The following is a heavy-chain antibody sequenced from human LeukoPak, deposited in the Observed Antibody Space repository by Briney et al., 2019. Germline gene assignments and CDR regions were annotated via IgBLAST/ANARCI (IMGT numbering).Heavy chain of an antibody. CDR3: ARGRGIRYSGSYDFDY. J-gene: IGHJ4*02. CDR2: ISSSSSYI. V-gene: IGHV3-21*01. D-gene: IGHD1-26*01. Sequence: TGGSLRLSCAASGFTFSSYSMNWARQAPGKGLEWVSSISSSSSYIYYADSVKGRFTISRDNAKNTLYLQMNSLRAEDTAVYYCARGRGIRYSGSYDFDYWGQGALVTVSS. CDR1: GFTFSSYS.